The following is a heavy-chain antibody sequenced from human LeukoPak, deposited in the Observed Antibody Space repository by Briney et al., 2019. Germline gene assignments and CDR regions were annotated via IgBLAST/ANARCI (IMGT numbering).Heavy chain of an antibody. D-gene: IGHD3-10*01. CDR1: GYTFTGYY. V-gene: IGHV1-2*02. Sequence: ASVKVSCKASGYTFTGYYMHWVRQAPGQGLEWMGWINPNSGGTNYAQKFQGRVTMTRDTSISTAYMELSRLRSDDTAVYYCARDYPYGSGSYYVDPWGQGTLVTVSS. CDR2: INPNSGGT. J-gene: IGHJ5*02. CDR3: ARDYPYGSGSYYVDP.